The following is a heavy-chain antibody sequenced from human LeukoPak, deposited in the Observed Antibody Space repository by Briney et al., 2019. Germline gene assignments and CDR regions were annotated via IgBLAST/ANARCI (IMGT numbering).Heavy chain of an antibody. D-gene: IGHD3-3*01. V-gene: IGHV4-59*01. J-gene: IGHJ3*02. CDR2: IYYSGST. CDR3: ARDSLTIHAFDI. CDR1: GGSISSYY. Sequence: SETLPLTCTVSGGSISSYYWSWIRQPPGKGLEWTGYIYYSGSTNYNPSLKSRVTISVDTSKNQFSLKLSSVTAADTAVYYCARDSLTIHAFDIWGQGTMVTVSS.